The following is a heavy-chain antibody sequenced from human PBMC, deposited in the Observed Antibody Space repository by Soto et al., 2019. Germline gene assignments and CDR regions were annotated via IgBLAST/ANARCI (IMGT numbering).Heavy chain of an antibody. J-gene: IGHJ5*01. V-gene: IGHV3-74*01. CDR1: GFTFSSYW. CDR3: ARDSRLHQFDF. CDR2: SDGDGSSA. D-gene: IGHD4-4*01. Sequence: GGSLRLSCAASGFTFSSYWMHWVRQAPGKGLVWVSRSDGDGSSANYADSVKGRFTISRDNTKNTLYLQMNSLRAEDTAVYYCARDSRLHQFDFWGQGTLVTVSS.